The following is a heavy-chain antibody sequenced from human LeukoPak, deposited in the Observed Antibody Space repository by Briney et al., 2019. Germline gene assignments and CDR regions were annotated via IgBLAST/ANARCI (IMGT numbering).Heavy chain of an antibody. V-gene: IGHV3-30*18. CDR2: ISYDGSNK. D-gene: IGHD4-17*01. J-gene: IGHJ4*02. CDR3: AKGPGTVTG. Sequence: GGSLRLSCAASGFTFSSYGMHWVRQAPGKGLEWVAVISYDGSNKYYADSVKGRFTISRDNSKNTLHLQMNSLRAEDTAVYYCAKGPGTVTGWGQGTLVTVSS. CDR1: GFTFSSYG.